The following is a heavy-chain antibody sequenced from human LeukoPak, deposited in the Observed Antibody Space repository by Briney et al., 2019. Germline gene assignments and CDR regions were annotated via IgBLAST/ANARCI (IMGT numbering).Heavy chain of an antibody. D-gene: IGHD3-10*02. V-gene: IGHV4-59*01. Sequence: PSETLSLTCTVSGGSISPYYWSWIRQLPGEGLEWLGYIYYSENTEYNPSLKSRVAMSVDTSKNQFSLRLSSVTAADTAVYYCARSTGSTMFIDYWGQGTLVTVSS. CDR3: ARSTGSTMFIDY. CDR2: IYYSENT. CDR1: GGSISPYY. J-gene: IGHJ4*02.